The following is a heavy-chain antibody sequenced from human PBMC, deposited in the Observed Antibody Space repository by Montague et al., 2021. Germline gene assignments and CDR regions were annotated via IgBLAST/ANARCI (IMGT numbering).Heavy chain of an antibody. CDR1: GYSFTSHW. Sequence: QSGAEVKKPGESLKISCKGFGYSFTSHWIGWVRQMPGKGLEWMGIIHPGTSDTRYGPSFQGQVTISVDKFISTAYLQWSSLKASDTAMFYCARLITTFGGVSSPNDYWGQGTLVTVSS. CDR2: IHPGTSDT. D-gene: IGHD3-16*01. CDR3: ARLITTFGGVSSPNDY. J-gene: IGHJ4*02. V-gene: IGHV5-51*01.